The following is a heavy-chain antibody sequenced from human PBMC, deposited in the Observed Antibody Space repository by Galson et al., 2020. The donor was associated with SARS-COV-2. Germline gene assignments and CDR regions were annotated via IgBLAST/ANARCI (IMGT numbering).Heavy chain of an antibody. V-gene: IGHV3-15*01. CDR3: TTVLHRVAVAYSTYFDL. CDR1: GFNLSKAW. J-gene: IGHJ2*01. CDR2: VKNKTDGGTT. D-gene: IGHD6-19*01. Sequence: GESLKISCVASGFNLSKAWMSWVRQAPGKGLEWVGRVKNKTDGGTTDYAAPVKGRFTISRDDSKNTLFLQMNSLKTEDTAVYYCTTVLHRVAVAYSTYFDLWGRGTLVTVSS.